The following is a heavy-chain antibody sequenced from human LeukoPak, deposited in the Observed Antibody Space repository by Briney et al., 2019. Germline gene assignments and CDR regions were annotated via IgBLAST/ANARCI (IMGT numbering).Heavy chain of an antibody. CDR2: ISSSSSYI. Sequence: GGSLRLSCAASGFTFSSYSMNWVRQAPGKGLEWVSSISSSSSYIYYADSVKGRFTISRGNAKNSLYLQMNSLRAEDTAVYYCATSMYCSSTSCYFDYYYGMDVWGQGTTVTVSS. V-gene: IGHV3-21*01. CDR3: ATSMYCSSTSCYFDYYYGMDV. D-gene: IGHD2-2*01. J-gene: IGHJ6*02. CDR1: GFTFSSYS.